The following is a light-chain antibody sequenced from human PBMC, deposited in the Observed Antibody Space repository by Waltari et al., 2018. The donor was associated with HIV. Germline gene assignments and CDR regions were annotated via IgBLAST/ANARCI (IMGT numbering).Light chain of an antibody. V-gene: IGKV3-11*01. Sequence: EIVLTQSPATLSLSPGERATLSCRASQSISSYLAWYRHNPGQAPRLLIYDVSNRATGIPPRFSGNGSGTDFTLTISSLEPEDFAVYYCQQRSNWPPITFGQGTRLEIK. J-gene: IGKJ5*01. CDR1: QSISSY. CDR2: DVS. CDR3: QQRSNWPPIT.